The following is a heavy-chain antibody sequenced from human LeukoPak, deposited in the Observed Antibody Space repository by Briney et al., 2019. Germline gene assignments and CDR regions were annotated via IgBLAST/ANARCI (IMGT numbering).Heavy chain of an antibody. Sequence: GASVKVSCKASGYTFTSYAMNWVRQAPGQGLEWMGWINTNTGNPTYAQGFTGRFVFSLDTSVSTAYLQISSLKAEDTAVYYCARTHCSSTSCPPPPGMDVWGQGTTVTVSS. CDR2: INTNTGNP. V-gene: IGHV7-4-1*02. CDR1: GYTFTSYA. J-gene: IGHJ6*01. CDR3: ARTHCSSTSCPPPPGMDV. D-gene: IGHD2-2*01.